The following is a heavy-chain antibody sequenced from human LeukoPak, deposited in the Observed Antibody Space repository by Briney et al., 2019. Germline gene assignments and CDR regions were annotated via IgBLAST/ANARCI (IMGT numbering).Heavy chain of an antibody. V-gene: IGHV3-21*01. J-gene: IGHJ4*02. CDR3: ARVRVVVPAAPMDY. Sequence: PGGSLRLSCAASGFTFSSYSMNWVRQAPGKGLEWVSSISSSSSYIYYADSVMGRFTISRDNAKNSLYLQMNSLRAEDTAVYYCARVRVVVPAAPMDYWGQGTLVTVSS. CDR1: GFTFSSYS. CDR2: ISSSSSYI. D-gene: IGHD2-2*01.